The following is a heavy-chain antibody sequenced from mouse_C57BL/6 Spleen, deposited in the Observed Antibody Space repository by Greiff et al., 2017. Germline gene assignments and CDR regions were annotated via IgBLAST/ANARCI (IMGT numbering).Heavy chain of an antibody. CDR1: GYTFTTYP. CDR2: FHPYNDDT. V-gene: IGHV1-47*01. Sequence: QVHVKQSGAELVKPGASVKMSCKASGYTFTTYPIEWMKQNHGKSLEWIGNFHPYNDDTKYNEKFKGKATLTVEKSSSTVYLELSRLTSDDSAVYYCARTGSSHYYAMDYWGQGTSVTVSS. CDR3: ARTGSSHYYAMDY. J-gene: IGHJ4*01. D-gene: IGHD1-1*01.